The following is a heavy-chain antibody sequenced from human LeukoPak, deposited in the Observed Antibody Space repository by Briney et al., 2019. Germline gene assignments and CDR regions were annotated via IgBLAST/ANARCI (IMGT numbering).Heavy chain of an antibody. Sequence: SETLSPTCTVSGGSISSYYWSWIRQPPGKGLKWIGYINYSGSTNYNPSLKSRVTISVDTSKNQFSLKLSSVTAADTAVYYCASWSTGDYARFDYWGQGTLVTVSS. J-gene: IGHJ4*02. CDR2: INYSGST. V-gene: IGHV4-59*01. D-gene: IGHD4-17*01. CDR1: GGSISSYY. CDR3: ASWSTGDYARFDY.